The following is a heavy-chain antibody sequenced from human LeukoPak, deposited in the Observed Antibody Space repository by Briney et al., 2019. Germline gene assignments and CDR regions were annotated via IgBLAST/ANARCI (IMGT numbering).Heavy chain of an antibody. Sequence: PGGSLRLSCAASGFTVSSNYMSWVRQAPGKGLEWVSVIYSGGSTYYADSVKGRFTISRDNSKNTLYLQMNSLRAEDTAVYYCARASGYDSSYYYGMDVWGQGTTVTVSS. D-gene: IGHD5-12*01. CDR1: GFTVSSNY. CDR3: ARASGYDSSYYYGMDV. CDR2: IYSGGST. J-gene: IGHJ6*02. V-gene: IGHV3-66*01.